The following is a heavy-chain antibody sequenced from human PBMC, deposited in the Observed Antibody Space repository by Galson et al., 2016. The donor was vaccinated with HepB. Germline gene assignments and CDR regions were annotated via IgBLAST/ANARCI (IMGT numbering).Heavy chain of an antibody. J-gene: IGHJ4*02. CDR1: GFTFSTYS. D-gene: IGHD6-19*01. Sequence: SLRLSCAASGFTFSTYSMNWVRQAPGKGLEWVSFISSSSSYIYYADSVKGRFTISRDNAKNSVYLQMNSLRAEDTAVYYCARDNPVQQWLGTDGFDYWGQGTLVTVSS. CDR2: ISSSSSYI. CDR3: ARDNPVQQWLGTDGFDY. V-gene: IGHV3-21*01.